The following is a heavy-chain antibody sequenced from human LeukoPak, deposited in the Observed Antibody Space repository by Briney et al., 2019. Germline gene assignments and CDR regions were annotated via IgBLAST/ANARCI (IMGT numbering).Heavy chain of an antibody. D-gene: IGHD3-10*01. CDR3: ARQNRADIWFGESRYFDL. CDR2: IYYSGST. CDR1: GGSISSYY. V-gene: IGHV4-59*08. Sequence: SETLSLTCTVSGGSISSYYWSWIRQPPGKGLEWIGYIYYSGSTNYNPSLKSRVTISVDTSKNQFSLKLSSVTAADTPVYYCARQNRADIWFGESRYFDLWGRGTLVTVSS. J-gene: IGHJ2*01.